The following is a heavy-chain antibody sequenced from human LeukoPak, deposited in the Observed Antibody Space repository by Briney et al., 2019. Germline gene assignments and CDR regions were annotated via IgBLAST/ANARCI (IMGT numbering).Heavy chain of an antibody. Sequence: PLASVKVSCKASGYTFTSYYMHWVRQAPGQGLEWMGIINPSGGSTSYAQKFQGRVTMTRDTSTSTVYMELSSLRSEDTAVYYCARSGNGDYEGLRAFDIWGQGTIVTVSS. CDR2: INPSGGST. CDR1: GYTFTSYY. D-gene: IGHD4-17*01. V-gene: IGHV1-46*01. CDR3: ARSGNGDYEGLRAFDI. J-gene: IGHJ3*02.